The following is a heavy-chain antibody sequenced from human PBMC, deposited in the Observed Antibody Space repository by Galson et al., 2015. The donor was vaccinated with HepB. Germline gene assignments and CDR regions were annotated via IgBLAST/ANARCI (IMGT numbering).Heavy chain of an antibody. J-gene: IGHJ3*02. CDR3: AKDLYKVGYNDFWSIYRGDREDLDI. Sequence: SLRLSCAASGFTFSSYGMHWVRQAPGKELAWVAVISYDGSNKYYADSVKGRFTISRDNSKNTLYLQMNSLRAEDTAVYYCAKDLYKVGYNDFWSIYRGDREDLDICGPRTMFPPSS. D-gene: IGHD3-3*01. CDR2: ISYDGSNK. CDR1: GFTFSSYG. V-gene: IGHV3-30*18.